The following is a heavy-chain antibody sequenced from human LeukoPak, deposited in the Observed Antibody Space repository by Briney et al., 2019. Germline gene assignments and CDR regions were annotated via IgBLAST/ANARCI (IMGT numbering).Heavy chain of an antibody. CDR1: GFTFSSYG. J-gene: IGHJ6*02. Sequence: GGSLRPSCAASGFTFSSYGMHWVRQAPGKGLEWVAVIWYDGSNKYYADSVKGRFTISRDNSKNTLYLQMNSLRAEDTAVYYCARGFVAITMIVDYYYYGMDVWGQGTTVTVSS. CDR2: IWYDGSNK. D-gene: IGHD3-22*01. V-gene: IGHV3-33*01. CDR3: ARGFVAITMIVDYYYYGMDV.